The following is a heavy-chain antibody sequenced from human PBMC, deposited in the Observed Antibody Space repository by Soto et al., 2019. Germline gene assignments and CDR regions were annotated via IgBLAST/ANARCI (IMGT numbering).Heavy chain of an antibody. CDR3: ARLPLHYDFWSGYYEAYYYGMDV. Sequence: SETLSLTCAVYGGSFSGYYWSWIRQPPGKGLEWIGEINHSGSTNYNPSLKSRVTISVDTSKNQFSLKLSSVTAADTAVYYCARLPLHYDFWSGYYEAYYYGMDVWGQGTTVTVSS. CDR1: GGSFSGYY. D-gene: IGHD3-3*01. J-gene: IGHJ6*02. V-gene: IGHV4-34*01. CDR2: INHSGST.